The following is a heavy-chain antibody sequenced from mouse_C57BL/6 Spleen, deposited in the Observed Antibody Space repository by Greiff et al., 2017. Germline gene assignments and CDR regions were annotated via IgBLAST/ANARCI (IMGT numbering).Heavy chain of an antibody. D-gene: IGHD2-12*01. CDR1: GFTIKDYY. J-gene: IGHJ2*01. V-gene: IGHV14-1*01. CDR2: IDPEGGDT. Sequence: VQLQQSGAELVRPGASVKLSCTASGFTIKDYYMHWVKQRPEQGLEWIGGIDPEGGDTEYAPKFKGKATLTADKSSNTAYLQLSSLTSADSAVXYCATGCSYDFDYWGQGTTVTVSS. CDR3: ATGCSYDFDY.